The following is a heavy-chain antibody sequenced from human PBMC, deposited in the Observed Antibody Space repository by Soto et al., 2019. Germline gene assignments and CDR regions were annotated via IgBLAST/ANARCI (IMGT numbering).Heavy chain of an antibody. D-gene: IGHD3-3*01. J-gene: IGHJ4*02. CDR1: GFTFSSYA. CDR3: AKANYDFWSGYSNHFDY. Sequence: EVQLLESGGGLVQPGGSLRLSCAASGFTFSSYAMSWVRQAPGTGLEWVSAISGSGGSTYYADSVKGRFTISSDNSKNTLYLQMNSLRAEDTAVYYCAKANYDFWSGYSNHFDYWGQGTLVTVSS. CDR2: ISGSGGST. V-gene: IGHV3-23*01.